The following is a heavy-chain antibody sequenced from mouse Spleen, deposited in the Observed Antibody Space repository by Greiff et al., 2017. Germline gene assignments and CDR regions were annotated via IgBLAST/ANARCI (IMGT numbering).Heavy chain of an antibody. V-gene: IGHV1-50*01. D-gene: IGHD2-10*01. CDR2: IDPSDSYT. Sequence: QVQLQQPGAELVKPGASVKLSCKASGYTFTSYWMQWVKQRPGQGLEWIGEIDPSDSYTNYNQKFKGKATLTVDTSSSTAYMQLSSLTSEDSAVYYCARPYDGSYWYFDVWGAGTTVTVSS. CDR1: GYTFTSYW. CDR3: ARPYDGSYWYFDV. J-gene: IGHJ1*01.